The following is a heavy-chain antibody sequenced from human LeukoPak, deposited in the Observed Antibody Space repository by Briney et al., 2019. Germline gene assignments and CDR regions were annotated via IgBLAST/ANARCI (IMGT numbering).Heavy chain of an antibody. D-gene: IGHD2-21*02. V-gene: IGHV3-7*01. Sequence: GGSLRLSCVVSGFTFNRCWMNWVRQAPGKGLEWVAHINPDGRDTYYVDSVKDRLTISRDNAQNSMYLQMNSLRVEDTAVYYCTSWGDTTAEYFQRWGQGTLVTVSS. CDR2: INPDGRDT. CDR3: TSWGDTTAEYFQR. CDR1: GFTFNRCW. J-gene: IGHJ1*01.